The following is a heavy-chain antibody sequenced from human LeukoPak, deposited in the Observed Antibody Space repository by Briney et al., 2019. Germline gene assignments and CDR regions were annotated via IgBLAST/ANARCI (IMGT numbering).Heavy chain of an antibody. J-gene: IGHJ4*02. D-gene: IGHD1-26*01. V-gene: IGHV4-34*01. Sequence: PSETLSLTCAVYGGSFSGYYWSWIRQPPGKGPEWIGEINHSGSTNYNPSLKSRVTISVDTSKNQFSLKLSSVTAADTAVYYCARDSGSYSDYWGQGTLVTVSS. CDR2: INHSGST. CDR1: GGSFSGYY. CDR3: ARDSGSYSDY.